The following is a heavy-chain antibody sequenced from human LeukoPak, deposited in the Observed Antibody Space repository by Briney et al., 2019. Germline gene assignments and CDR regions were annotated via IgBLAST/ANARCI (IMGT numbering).Heavy chain of an antibody. Sequence: SETLSLTCIVSGGSISSYYWCWIRQPPGKGLEYIGYVYSTGSTDYNPSLKGRVTISVNTSKSQFSLKLNSVTAADTAVYYCARLSLGFMDVWGKGTTVTVSS. CDR2: VYSTGST. CDR3: ARLSLGFMDV. CDR1: GGSISSYY. J-gene: IGHJ6*03. V-gene: IGHV4-59*01. D-gene: IGHD3-16*01.